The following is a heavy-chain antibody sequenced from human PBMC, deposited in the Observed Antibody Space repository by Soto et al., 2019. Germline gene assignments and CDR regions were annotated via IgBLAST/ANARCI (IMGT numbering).Heavy chain of an antibody. CDR2: IYYSGST. CDR3: ARDYCSGSYGDGLGGMDV. Sequence: QVQLQESGPGLVKPSETLSLTCTVSGGSISSYYWSWIRQPPGKGLEWIGYIYYSGSTNYNPSLKSRVTISVDTSKNQFSPKLSSVTAADTAVYYCARDYCSGSYGDGLGGMDVWGQGTTVTVSS. D-gene: IGHD3-10*01. J-gene: IGHJ6*02. V-gene: IGHV4-59*01. CDR1: GGSISSYY.